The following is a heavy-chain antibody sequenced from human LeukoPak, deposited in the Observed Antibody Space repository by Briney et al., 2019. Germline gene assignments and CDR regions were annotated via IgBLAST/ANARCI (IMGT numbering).Heavy chain of an antibody. V-gene: IGHV3-21*04. J-gene: IGHJ4*02. CDR3: ARLSDSSGTPRSDY. D-gene: IGHD3-22*01. CDR2: FGTRSTSI. Sequence: GGSLRLSCTASGFTFSGYSMDWIRQAPGKGLEWVSSFGTRSTSIYHAGSVKGRFTISRDNAKNSLHLQMNSLRAEDTAVYYCARLSDSSGTPRSDYWGQGTLVTVSS. CDR1: GFTFSGYS.